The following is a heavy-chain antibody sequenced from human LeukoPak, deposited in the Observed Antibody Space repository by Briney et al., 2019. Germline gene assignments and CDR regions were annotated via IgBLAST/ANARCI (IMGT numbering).Heavy chain of an antibody. D-gene: IGHD3-10*02. CDR3: ARHVLPPFRAFDI. CDR1: GGSFSGYY. V-gene: IGHV4-34*01. J-gene: IGHJ3*02. Sequence: SETLSLTCAVYGGSFSGYYWSWIRQPPGKGLEWIGEINHSGSTNYNPSLKSRVTISVDTSKNQFSLKLSSVTAADTAVYYCARHVLPPFRAFDIWGQGTMVTVSS. CDR2: INHSGST.